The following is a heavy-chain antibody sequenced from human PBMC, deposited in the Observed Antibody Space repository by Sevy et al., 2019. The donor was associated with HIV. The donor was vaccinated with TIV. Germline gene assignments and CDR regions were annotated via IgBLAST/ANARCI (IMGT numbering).Heavy chain of an antibody. CDR2: IRGKPYGGTT. D-gene: IGHD1-26*01. CDR1: GFTFGDDT. J-gene: IGHJ6*02. Sequence: GGSLRLSCTVSGFTFGDDTLSWVRQAPGKGLEWVAFIRGKPYGGTTEYAASVKGRFTISRDDSKSIAYLQMNSLKTEDTAVYYCTRVEGAADWGMDVWGQGTTVTVSS. CDR3: TRVEGAADWGMDV. V-gene: IGHV3-49*04.